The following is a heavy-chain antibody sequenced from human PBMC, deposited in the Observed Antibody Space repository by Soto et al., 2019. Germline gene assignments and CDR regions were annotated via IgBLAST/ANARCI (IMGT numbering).Heavy chain of an antibody. D-gene: IGHD4-17*01. Sequence: QVQLVESGGGVVQPGRSLRLSCAASGFTFSSYGMHWVRQAPGKGLEWVAVISYDGSNKYYADSVKGRFTISRDNSKNTLYLQMNSLRAEDTAVYYCAKVDYGDYVFQGNGGMDVWGQGTTVTVSS. J-gene: IGHJ6*02. CDR2: ISYDGSNK. CDR1: GFTFSSYG. V-gene: IGHV3-30*18. CDR3: AKVDYGDYVFQGNGGMDV.